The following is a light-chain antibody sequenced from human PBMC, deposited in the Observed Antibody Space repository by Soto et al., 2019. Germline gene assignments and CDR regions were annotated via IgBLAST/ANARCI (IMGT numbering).Light chain of an antibody. CDR3: LQNHNYPRT. V-gene: IGKV1-6*01. Sequence: AIQMTQSPSSLSASVGDRVTITCRASQDISDDVGWYQQTPGKAPKLLISGASRLQNGVPSRFSGSGSGAAFTLTITSLRPEDSATYYCLQNHNYPRTFGQGTKVDIK. CDR1: QDISDD. J-gene: IGKJ1*01. CDR2: GAS.